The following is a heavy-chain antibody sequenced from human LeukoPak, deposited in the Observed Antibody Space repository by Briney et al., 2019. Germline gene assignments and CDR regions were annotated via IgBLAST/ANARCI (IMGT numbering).Heavy chain of an antibody. CDR1: GGSISSSNW. J-gene: IGHJ5*02. Sequence: PSETLPLTCAVSGGSISSSNWWSWVRQPPGKGLEWIGEIYHSGSTNYDPSLKSRVTISVDKSKNQFSLKLSSVTAADTAVYYCARFDYGDYGWFDPWGQGTLVTVSS. CDR2: IYHSGST. V-gene: IGHV4-4*02. CDR3: ARFDYGDYGWFDP. D-gene: IGHD4-17*01.